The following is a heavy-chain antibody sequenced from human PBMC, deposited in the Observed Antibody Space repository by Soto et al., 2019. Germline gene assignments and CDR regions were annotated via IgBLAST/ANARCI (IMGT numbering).Heavy chain of an antibody. J-gene: IGHJ4*02. D-gene: IGHD2-15*01. CDR1: GFSLSTRGVG. CDR2: IYWDDDK. Sequence: SGPTLVNPTQTLTLTCTFSGFSLSTRGVGVGWIRQPPGKALEWLALIYWDDDKRYSPSLKTRLTITKDISKNQVVLTMTNMDPVDTATYYCAHNEEPLGYCSGGSCYSGGFDYWGQGTLVTVSS. V-gene: IGHV2-5*02. CDR3: AHNEEPLGYCSGGSCYSGGFDY.